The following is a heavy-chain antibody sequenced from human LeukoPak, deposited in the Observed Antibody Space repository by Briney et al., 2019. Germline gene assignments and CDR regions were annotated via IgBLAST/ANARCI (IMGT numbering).Heavy chain of an antibody. V-gene: IGHV4-4*02. CDR1: GGSISSSNW. Sequence: PSGTLSLTCAVSGGSISSSNWWSWVRQPPGKGLEWIGEIYHSGSTNYNPSLKSRVTISVDTSKNQFSLKLSSVTAADTAVYYCVSTRLRLGESSHDYWGQGTLVTVSS. J-gene: IGHJ4*02. CDR2: IYHSGST. D-gene: IGHD3-16*02. CDR3: VSTRLRLGESSHDY.